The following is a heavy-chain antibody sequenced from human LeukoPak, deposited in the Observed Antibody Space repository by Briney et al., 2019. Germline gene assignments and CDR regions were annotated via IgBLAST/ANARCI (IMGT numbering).Heavy chain of an antibody. CDR2: ISGSGVTT. D-gene: IGHD1-26*01. Sequence: GGSLRLSCVASGFTFSSYAMSWVRQAPGEGLEWVSAISGSGVTTHYAGSVKGRFSISRDNSKNTLYLQMNSLRAEDTALYYCAKKIVVGATSPYSDFQDWGQGTLVTVSS. CDR1: GFTFSSYA. J-gene: IGHJ1*01. V-gene: IGHV3-23*01. CDR3: AKKIVVGATSPYSDFQD.